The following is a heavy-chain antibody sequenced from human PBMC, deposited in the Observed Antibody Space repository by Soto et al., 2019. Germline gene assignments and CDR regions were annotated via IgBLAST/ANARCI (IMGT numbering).Heavy chain of an antibody. CDR2: TYYRSKWYN. D-gene: IGHD6-13*01. CDR3: ARLTGVAAAGNYYYGMDV. Sequence: SQSRSLTCGVSGDSVSSNSAAGNWFRQSPSRGLEWLGRTYYRSKWYNDYAVSVKSRITINPDTSKNQFSLQLNSVTPEDTAVYYCARLTGVAAAGNYYYGMDVWGQGTTVTVSS. J-gene: IGHJ6*02. CDR1: GDSVSSNSAA. V-gene: IGHV6-1*01.